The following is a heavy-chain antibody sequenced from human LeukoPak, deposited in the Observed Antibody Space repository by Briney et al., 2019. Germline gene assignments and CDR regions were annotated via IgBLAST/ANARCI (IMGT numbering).Heavy chain of an antibody. V-gene: IGHV3-7*03. D-gene: IGHD1-1*01. CDR3: ARGFWNSDF. CDR1: GFTFSSYW. CDR2: INQDGSEK. Sequence: GGSLRLPCEASGFTFSSYWMTWVRQAPGKGLEWVANINQDGSEKHYVDSLKGRFTISRDNAKASLYLQMSSLRAEDTAVYYCARGFWNSDFWGQGTLVTVSS. J-gene: IGHJ4*02.